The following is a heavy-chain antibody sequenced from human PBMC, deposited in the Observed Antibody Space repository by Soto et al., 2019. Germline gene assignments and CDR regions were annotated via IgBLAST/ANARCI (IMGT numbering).Heavy chain of an antibody. V-gene: IGHV4-30-4*01. CDR2: IYYSGST. D-gene: IGHD5-12*01. CDR1: GGSISSGDYY. CDR3: ASLEMATISGKSGY. J-gene: IGHJ4*02. Sequence: SETLSLTCTVSGGSISSGDYYWSWIRQPPGKGLEWIGYIYYSGSTYYNPSLKSRVTISVDTSKNQFSLKLSSVTAADTAVYYCASLEMATISGKSGYWGQGTLVTVSS.